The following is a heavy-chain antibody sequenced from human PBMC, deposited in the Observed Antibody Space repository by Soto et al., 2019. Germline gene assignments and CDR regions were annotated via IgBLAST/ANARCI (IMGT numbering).Heavy chain of an antibody. Sequence: GASVKVSCKASGYTFTGYYMHWVRQAPGQGLEWMGWINPNSGGTNYAQKFQGRVTMTRDTSISTAYMELSRLRSDDTAAYYCARXLRDGYNGYYYYYGMDVWGQGTTVTVSS. J-gene: IGHJ6*02. D-gene: IGHD5-12*01. CDR2: INPNSGGT. CDR3: ARXLRDGYNGYYYYYGMDV. CDR1: GYTFTGYY. V-gene: IGHV1-2*02.